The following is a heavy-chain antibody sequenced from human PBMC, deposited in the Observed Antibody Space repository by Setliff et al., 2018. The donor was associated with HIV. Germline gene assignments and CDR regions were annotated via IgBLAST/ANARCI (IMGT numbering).Heavy chain of an antibody. CDR3: ALASIVSTARWNH. D-gene: IGHD1-26*01. Sequence: ASVKVSCKVSGDNFRKCIISWVRQAPGQGLEWVGGIIPIFGATNNAQKFQGRLTITADESTTTAYMDLSSLTSDDTAVYYCALASIVSTARWNHWGRGTLVTVSS. V-gene: IGHV1-69*13. CDR2: IIPIFGAT. CDR1: GDNFRKCI. J-gene: IGHJ5*02.